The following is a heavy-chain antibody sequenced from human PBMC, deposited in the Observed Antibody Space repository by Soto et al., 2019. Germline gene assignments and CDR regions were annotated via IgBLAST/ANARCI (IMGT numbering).Heavy chain of an antibody. D-gene: IGHD2-2*01. CDR1: GFTFSNYA. J-gene: IGHJ5*02. V-gene: IGHV3-23*01. CDR2: ISGSGGSA. CDR3: AKDPYSGVLVPVAIGFDP. Sequence: GGSLRLSCAASGFTFSNYAMTWVRQGPGKGLEWVSAISGSGGSAYYADSVRGRFTISRDNSKNTLYLQMNSLRADDSGVYYCAKDPYSGVLVPVAIGFDPWGPGTLVTVSS.